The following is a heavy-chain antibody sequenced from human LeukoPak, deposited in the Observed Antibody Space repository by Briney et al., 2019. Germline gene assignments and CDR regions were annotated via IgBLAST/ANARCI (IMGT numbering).Heavy chain of an antibody. Sequence: SETLSLTCTVSGGSISIYYWTWIRQPPGKGLEWIGYIDYSGSTNYNPSLKSRVTISVDTSKNQFSLKLSSVTAADTAVYYCAREMTTWYYFDYWGQGTLVTVSS. CDR2: IDYSGST. CDR1: GGSISIYY. CDR3: AREMTTWYYFDY. V-gene: IGHV4-59*12. D-gene: IGHD4-11*01. J-gene: IGHJ4*02.